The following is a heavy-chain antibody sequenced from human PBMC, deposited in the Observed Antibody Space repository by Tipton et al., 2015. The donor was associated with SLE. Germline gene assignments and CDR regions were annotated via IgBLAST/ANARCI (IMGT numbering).Heavy chain of an antibody. CDR1: GGSISSYY. D-gene: IGHD6-6*01. Sequence: TLSLTCTVSGGSISSYYWSWIRQPPGKGLEWSWYIYYSGSTNYNPSPKSRVTISVDTSKNQFSLKLSSVTAADTAVYYCARMWRAARGYFDLWGRGTLVTVSS. CDR3: ARMWRAARGYFDL. V-gene: IGHV4-59*12. J-gene: IGHJ2*01. CDR2: IYYSGST.